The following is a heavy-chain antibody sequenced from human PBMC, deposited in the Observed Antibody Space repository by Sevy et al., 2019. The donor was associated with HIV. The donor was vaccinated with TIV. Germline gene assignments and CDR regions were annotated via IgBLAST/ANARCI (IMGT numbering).Heavy chain of an antibody. V-gene: IGHV3-30*02. CDR3: AKDPRFREILHCDYGMDV. J-gene: IGHJ6*02. CDR2: IRYDGSNK. Sequence: GGSLRLSCAASGFTFSSYGMHWVRQAPGKGLEWVVFIRYDGSNKYYADSVKGRFTISRDNSKNTLYLQMNSLRAEDTAVYYCAKDPRFREILHCDYGMDVWGQGTTVTVSS. D-gene: IGHD3-10*01. CDR1: GFTFSSYG.